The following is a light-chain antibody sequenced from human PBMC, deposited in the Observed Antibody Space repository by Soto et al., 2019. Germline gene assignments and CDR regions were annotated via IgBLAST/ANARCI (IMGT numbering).Light chain of an antibody. Sequence: QSVLTQSPSASASPGASFKLTCTLSSGHSSYDIAWHQQQPEKGPRYLMMLNSDGSHSTGDGIPDRFSGSSSGAERYLTISIHQSEDEADYYCQTWGTGSLVFGGGTKLTVL. CDR1: SGHSSYD. CDR3: QTWGTGSLV. V-gene: IGLV4-69*01. CDR2: LNSDGSH. J-gene: IGLJ2*01.